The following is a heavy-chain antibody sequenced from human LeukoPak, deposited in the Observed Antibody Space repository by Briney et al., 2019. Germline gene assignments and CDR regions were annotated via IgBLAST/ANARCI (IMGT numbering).Heavy chain of an antibody. V-gene: IGHV1-18*04. CDR1: GYTFTSYG. D-gene: IGHD2-2*01. Sequence: GASVKVSCMASGYTFTSYGISWVRQAPGQGLEWMGWISAYNGNTNYAQKLQGRVTMTTDTSTSTAYMELRSLRSDDTAVYYCARVCRSSTSCYGADFDYWGQGTLVTVSS. J-gene: IGHJ4*02. CDR3: ARVCRSSTSCYGADFDY. CDR2: ISAYNGNT.